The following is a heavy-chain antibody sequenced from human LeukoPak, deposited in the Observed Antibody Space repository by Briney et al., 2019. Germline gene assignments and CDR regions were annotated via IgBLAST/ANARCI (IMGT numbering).Heavy chain of an antibody. CDR2: IYYSGST. D-gene: IGHD6-13*01. J-gene: IGHJ5*02. Sequence: SETLSLTCTVSGGSISSYYWSWIRQPPGKGLEWIGYIYYSGSTNYNPSLKSRVTISVDTSKNQFSLKLSSVTAADTAVYYCARHGSSSWSSWFDPWGQRTLVTVSS. CDR3: ARHGSSSWSSWFDP. CDR1: GGSISSYY. V-gene: IGHV4-59*08.